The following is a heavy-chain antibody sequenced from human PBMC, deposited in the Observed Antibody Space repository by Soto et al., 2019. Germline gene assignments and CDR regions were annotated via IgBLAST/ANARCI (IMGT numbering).Heavy chain of an antibody. CDR3: ATWVDYGDYEGFDF. CDR2: IYHSGT. D-gene: IGHD4-17*01. CDR1: GGSISSGGYS. J-gene: IGHJ4*02. Sequence: SETLSLTCAVSGGSISSGGYSWSWIRQPPGKGLEWIGYIYHSGTYYNPSLKSRVTMTRDTSITTAYLELSRLTPNDTATYFCATWVDYGDYEGFDFWGQGTLVTVSS. V-gene: IGHV4-30-2*02.